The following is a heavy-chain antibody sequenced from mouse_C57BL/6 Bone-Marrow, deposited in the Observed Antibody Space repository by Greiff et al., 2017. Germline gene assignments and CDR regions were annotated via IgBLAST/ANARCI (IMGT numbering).Heavy chain of an antibody. V-gene: IGHV5-4*03. CDR3: AGVLFGGCDY. D-gene: IGHD1-1*01. CDR1: GFTFSSYA. Sequence: EVKLVESGGGLVKPGGSLKLSCAASGFTFSSYAMSWVRQTPEKRLEWVATISDGGSYTYYPDNVKGRFTISRDNAKNNLYLQMSDLKSEDTTMYYCAGVLFGGCDYWGPSTTLTVSS. CDR2: ISDGGSYT. J-gene: IGHJ2*01.